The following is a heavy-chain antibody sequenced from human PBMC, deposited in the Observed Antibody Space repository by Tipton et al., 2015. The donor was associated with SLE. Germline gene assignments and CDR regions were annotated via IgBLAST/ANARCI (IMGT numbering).Heavy chain of an antibody. D-gene: IGHD6-13*01. Sequence: TLSLTCTVSGGSLSSYYWSWIRQPAGKGLEWIGRIYASGSTEYNPSLKSRATISVDPSKNQFSLRLTSLTAADTAVYYCARVVYSFSDAFDIWGQGTLVTVSS. CDR2: IYASGST. CDR1: GGSLSSYY. J-gene: IGHJ3*02. CDR3: ARVVYSFSDAFDI. V-gene: IGHV4-4*07.